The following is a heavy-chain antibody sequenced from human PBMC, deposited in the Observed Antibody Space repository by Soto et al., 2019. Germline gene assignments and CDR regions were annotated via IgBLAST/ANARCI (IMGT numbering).Heavy chain of an antibody. V-gene: IGHV1-3*01. J-gene: IGHJ6*02. CDR3: ARGSAYCSSSSCLIGYYYYYGMDV. Sequence: GASVKVSCKASGYTFTSYAMHWVRQAPGQRLEWMGWINAGNGNTKYSQKSQGRVTITRETSASTAHMELSSMRSEDTAVYYCARGSAYCSSSSCLIGYYYYYGMDVWGQGTTVTVSS. CDR1: GYTFTSYA. D-gene: IGHD2-2*01. CDR2: INAGNGNT.